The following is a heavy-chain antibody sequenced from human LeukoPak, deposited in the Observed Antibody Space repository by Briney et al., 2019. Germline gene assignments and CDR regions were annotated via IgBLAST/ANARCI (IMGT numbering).Heavy chain of an antibody. J-gene: IGHJ1*01. Sequence: GGSLRLSCAASGFTFSSYGMNWVRQAPGKGLEWVSYTSDSSSAIYYADSVKGRFTISRDNAKNSVYLQMNSLRAEDTAVYYCVRDRTYYYDSSGYQYFQHWGQGTLVTVSS. CDR2: TSDSSSAI. D-gene: IGHD3-22*01. CDR1: GFTFSSYG. CDR3: VRDRTYYYDSSGYQYFQH. V-gene: IGHV3-48*04.